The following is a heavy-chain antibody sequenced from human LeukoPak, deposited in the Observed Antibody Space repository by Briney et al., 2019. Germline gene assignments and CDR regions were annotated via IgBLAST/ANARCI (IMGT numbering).Heavy chain of an antibody. CDR2: FDPEDGET. V-gene: IGHV1-24*01. CDR1: AYTLTELS. D-gene: IGHD1/OR15-1a*01. CDR3: ATEARGAWNSNWFDP. J-gene: IGHJ5*02. Sequence: ASVKVSCKVSAYTLTELSMHWVRQAPGKGLEWMGGFDPEDGETIYAQKFQGRVTMTEDTSTDTAYMELSSLRSEDTAVYYCATEARGAWNSNWFDPWGQGTLVTVSS.